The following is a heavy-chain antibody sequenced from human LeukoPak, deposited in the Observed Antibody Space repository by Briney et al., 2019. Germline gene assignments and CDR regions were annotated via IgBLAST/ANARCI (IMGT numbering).Heavy chain of an antibody. CDR2: ITSSSYI. Sequence: GGSLRLSCAASGFSFSSYSMNWVRRAPGKGLEWVSSITSSSYIYYADSVKGRFTISRDNAENSLYLQMNSLTAEDTAVYYCARQNSQNDYWGQGTLVTVSS. CDR1: GFSFSSYS. V-gene: IGHV3-21*01. J-gene: IGHJ4*02. CDR3: ARQNSQNDY.